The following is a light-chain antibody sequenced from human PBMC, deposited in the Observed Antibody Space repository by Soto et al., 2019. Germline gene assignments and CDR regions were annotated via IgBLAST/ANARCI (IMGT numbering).Light chain of an antibody. CDR1: SSNIGSNY. Sequence: QAVVTQPPSVSAAPGQKVTISCSGSSSNIGSNYVSWYQQVPGTAPKLLIYDNNKRPSGIPDRFSGSKSGTSATLGITALQTGDEADYYCGTWDSSLSVWVFGGGTKVTVL. CDR3: GTWDSSLSVWV. J-gene: IGLJ3*02. V-gene: IGLV1-51*01. CDR2: DNN.